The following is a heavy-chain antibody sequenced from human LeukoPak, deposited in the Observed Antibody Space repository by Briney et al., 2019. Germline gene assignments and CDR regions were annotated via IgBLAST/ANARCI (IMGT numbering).Heavy chain of an antibody. CDR2: IYHSGST. D-gene: IGHD3-3*01. J-gene: IGHJ4*02. CDR1: GVSISSGGYY. V-gene: IGHV4-30-2*01. CDR3: ARDPIYYDFWSGPDY. Sequence: SETLSLTCTVSGVSISSGGYYWSWIRQPPGKGLEWIGYIYHSGSTYYNPSLKSRVTISVDRSKNQFSLKLSSVTAADTAVYYCARDPIYYDFWSGPDYWGQGTLVTVSS.